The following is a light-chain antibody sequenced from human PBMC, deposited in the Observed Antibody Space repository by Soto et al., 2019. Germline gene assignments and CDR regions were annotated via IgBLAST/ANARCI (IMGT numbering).Light chain of an antibody. V-gene: IGKV3-15*01. Sequence: EVVMRQSPATLYVSPGEGATLSCRASQGLGETLAGYQHKPGQTPRLLIYDTSTRATGVPTRFSGSRYGAEFTLTINSLQSEDLAVYYCQPDNNWPLTFGGGTKVEIK. CDR1: QGLGET. CDR2: DTS. J-gene: IGKJ4*02. CDR3: QPDNNWPLT.